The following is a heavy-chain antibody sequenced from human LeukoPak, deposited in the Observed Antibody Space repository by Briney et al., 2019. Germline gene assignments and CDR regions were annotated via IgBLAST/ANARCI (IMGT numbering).Heavy chain of an antibody. CDR2: IYYSGST. Sequence: SETLSLTCTVSGGSISSYYWSWIRQPPGKGLEWIGYIYYSGSTNYNPSLESRVTISVDTSKNQFSLKLRSVTAADTAVYYCARERRDSSSWSSHYMDVWGKGTTVTISS. V-gene: IGHV4-59*01. J-gene: IGHJ6*03. D-gene: IGHD6-13*01. CDR1: GGSISSYY. CDR3: ARERRDSSSWSSHYMDV.